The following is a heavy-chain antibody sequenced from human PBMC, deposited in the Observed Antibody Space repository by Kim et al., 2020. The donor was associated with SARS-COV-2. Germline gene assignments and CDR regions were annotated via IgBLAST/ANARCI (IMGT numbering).Heavy chain of an antibody. J-gene: IGHJ4*02. D-gene: IGHD3-10*01. Sequence: DSVKGRFTISRDNAKNSLYLRMNSLRAEDTAVYYCARDGNYYGSGNMPFDYWGQGTLVTVSS. V-gene: IGHV3-11*01. CDR3: ARDGNYYGSGNMPFDY.